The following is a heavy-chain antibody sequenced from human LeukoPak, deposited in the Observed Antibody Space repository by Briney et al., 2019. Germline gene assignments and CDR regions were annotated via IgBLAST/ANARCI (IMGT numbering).Heavy chain of an antibody. D-gene: IGHD4-23*01. Sequence: GRSLRLSCAASGFTFTNYAMHWVRQAPGKGLEWVAVISYDETNKYYEDSVKGRFTISRDSPKNTLYLQMSSLRDEDTAVYYCAKNNDYGGSYWYFYLWGRGTLVTVSS. V-gene: IGHV3-30*04. CDR3: AKNNDYGGSYWYFYL. J-gene: IGHJ2*01. CDR2: ISYDETNK. CDR1: GFTFTNYA.